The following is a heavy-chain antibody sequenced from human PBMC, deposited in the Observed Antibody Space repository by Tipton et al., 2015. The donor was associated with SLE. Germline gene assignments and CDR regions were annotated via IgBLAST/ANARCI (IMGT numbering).Heavy chain of an antibody. CDR1: SGSFTGAFYH. CDR3: AKEPES. Sequence: TLSLTCSLSSGSFTGAFYHWSWIRQPAGKGLEWIGRIYTSGSTNYNPSLESRVTISVDASKNQFSLTLTSVTAADTAIYYCAKEPESWGQGTLLTVSS. V-gene: IGHV4-61*02. CDR2: IYTSGST. J-gene: IGHJ5*02.